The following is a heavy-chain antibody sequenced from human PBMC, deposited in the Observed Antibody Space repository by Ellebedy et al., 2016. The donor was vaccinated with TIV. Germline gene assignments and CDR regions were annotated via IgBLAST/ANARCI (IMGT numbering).Heavy chain of an antibody. CDR3: AREGGSYTHYFDH. CDR2: ISGSSNTK. V-gene: IGHV3-48*04. CDR1: GFTFGDYG. D-gene: IGHD1-26*01. Sequence: GESLKISCTASGFTFGDYGMGWFRQAPGKGLEWVSYISGSSNTKDYADSVKGRFTVSRDNAKNSLYLQMNSLRAEDTAVYYCAREGGSYTHYFDHWGQGTLVTVSS. J-gene: IGHJ4*02.